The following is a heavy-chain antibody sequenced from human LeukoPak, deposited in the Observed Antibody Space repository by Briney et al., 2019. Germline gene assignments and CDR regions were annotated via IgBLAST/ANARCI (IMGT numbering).Heavy chain of an antibody. D-gene: IGHD6-13*01. CDR3: ARTTAAAGTSALHFDY. Sequence: ASVKVSCKASGGTFSSYAISWVRQAPGQGLEWMGRIIPIFGTANYAQKFQGRVTITADESTSTAYMELSSLRSEDTAVYYCARTTAAAGTSALHFDYWGQGTLVTVSS. CDR2: IIPIFGTA. CDR1: GGTFSSYA. V-gene: IGHV1-69*15. J-gene: IGHJ4*02.